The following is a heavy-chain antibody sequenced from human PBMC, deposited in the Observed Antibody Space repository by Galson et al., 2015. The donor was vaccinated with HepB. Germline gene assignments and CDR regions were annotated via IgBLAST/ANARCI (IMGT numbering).Heavy chain of an antibody. V-gene: IGHV3-7*03. CDR1: GFTFSDYW. D-gene: IGHD3-10*01. Sequence: SLRLSCAASGFTFSDYWLSWVRQVPGRGLEWVADINQYGREANYVDSVKGRFTVSRDNAKTSVFLQMNSLRADDTAVYFCARGGLLWLGELSPFDYWGQGTLVTVSS. J-gene: IGHJ4*02. CDR2: INQYGREA. CDR3: ARGGLLWLGELSPFDY.